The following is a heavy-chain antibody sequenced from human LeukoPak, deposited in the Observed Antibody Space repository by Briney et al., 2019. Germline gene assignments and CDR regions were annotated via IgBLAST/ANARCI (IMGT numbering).Heavy chain of an antibody. J-gene: IGHJ5*02. Sequence: SETLSLTCTVSGGSISGTSYYWGWIRQPPGKGLEWIGSIYYSGSTYYNPSLKSRVTISVDTSKNQFSLKLSSVTAADTAVYYCARDIGAYYGSGSNWFDPWGQGTLVTVSS. D-gene: IGHD3-10*01. CDR3: ARDIGAYYGSGSNWFDP. V-gene: IGHV4-39*02. CDR1: GGSISGTSYY. CDR2: IYYSGST.